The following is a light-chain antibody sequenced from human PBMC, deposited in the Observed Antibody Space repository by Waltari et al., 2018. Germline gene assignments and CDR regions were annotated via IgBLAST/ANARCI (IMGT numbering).Light chain of an antibody. CDR1: QSLLYSSNNENS. J-gene: IGKJ1*01. CDR2: WAA. Sequence: DIVMTQSPDSLAVSLGERATINCKSSQSLLYSSNNENSLTWYQQKPGQPPRLLLYWAATRGSGVPDRVSGSGSGTDFTLTISSLQAEDVAVYYCQQYYTTPLTFGQGTKVEIK. V-gene: IGKV4-1*01. CDR3: QQYYTTPLT.